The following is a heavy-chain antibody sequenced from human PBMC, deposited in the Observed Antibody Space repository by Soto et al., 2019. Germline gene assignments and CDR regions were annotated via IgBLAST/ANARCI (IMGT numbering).Heavy chain of an antibody. CDR1: GFTFSSYA. D-gene: IGHD2-2*01. V-gene: IGHV3-23*01. Sequence: XGSLSLCCSAAGFTFSSYAMSWVRQAPGKGLEWVSAISGSGGSTYYADSVKGRFTISRDNSKNTLYRQMNSLRAEDTAVYYCAKDLSLYCSSTSCYLDYGMHGWGRWSTVTLSS. J-gene: IGHJ6*02. CDR2: ISGSGGST. CDR3: AKDLSLYCSSTSCYLDYGMHG.